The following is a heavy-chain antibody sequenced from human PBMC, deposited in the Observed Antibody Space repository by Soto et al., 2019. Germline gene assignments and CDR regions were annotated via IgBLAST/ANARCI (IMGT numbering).Heavy chain of an antibody. V-gene: IGHV1-3*01. Sequence: QVQLVQSGAEVKKPGASVKVSCKASGYTFTSYAMPWVRQAPGQRLEWMGWINAGNGNTKYSQKFQGRVTITRDTSASTAYMELSRLRSEDTAVYYCAKSSSSIWFDPWGQGTLVPVSS. D-gene: IGHD6-6*01. J-gene: IGHJ5*02. CDR3: AKSSSSIWFDP. CDR2: INAGNGNT. CDR1: GYTFTSYA.